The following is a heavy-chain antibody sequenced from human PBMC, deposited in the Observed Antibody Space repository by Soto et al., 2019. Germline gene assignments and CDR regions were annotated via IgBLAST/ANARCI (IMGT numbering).Heavy chain of an antibody. CDR3: AKNVKYSYGHDAFDI. J-gene: IGHJ3*02. CDR1: GFTFKNFA. V-gene: IGHV3-23*01. D-gene: IGHD5-18*01. CDR2: ISGSGGNT. Sequence: EVQLLESGGGLVQPGGSLRLSCEASGFTFKNFAFNWVRQAPGKGPEWVSSISGSGGNTFYADSVVGRFTISRDNFENTLYLQMNSVRAEDTAVYYCAKNVKYSYGHDAFDIWGQGTVVTVSS.